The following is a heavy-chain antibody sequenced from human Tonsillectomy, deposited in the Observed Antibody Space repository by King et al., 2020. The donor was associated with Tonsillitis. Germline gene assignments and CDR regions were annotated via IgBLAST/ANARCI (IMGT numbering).Heavy chain of an antibody. CDR1: GFTFSSYD. V-gene: IGHV3-30*18. J-gene: IGHJ4*02. CDR3: AKDGLGEYYLAY. CDR2: ISNDGSNK. Sequence: VQLVQSGGGVVQTGRSLRLSCAASGFTFSSYDMHWVRQAPGKGLEWVAVISNDGSNKYYVDSVKGRFTISRDNSTNTLYLQMNSLRAEDTAVYYCAKDGLGEYYLAYWGQGTLVTVSS. D-gene: IGHD3-16*01.